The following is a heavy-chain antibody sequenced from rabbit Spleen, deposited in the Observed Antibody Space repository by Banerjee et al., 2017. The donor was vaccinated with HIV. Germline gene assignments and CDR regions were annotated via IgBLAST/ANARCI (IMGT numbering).Heavy chain of an antibody. CDR3: ARDGAGGTYFAL. D-gene: IGHD8-1*01. J-gene: IGHJ4*01. CDR1: GFSFSSNDY. Sequence: QSLEESGGGLVQPEGSLTLTCTTSGFSFSSNDYMCWVRQAPGKGLEWIACTAAGRSTFTYYATWAKGRFTCSKASSTTVTLQMTSLTAADTATYFCARDGAGGTYFALWGPGTLVTVS. CDR2: TAAGRSTFT. V-gene: IGHV1S40*01.